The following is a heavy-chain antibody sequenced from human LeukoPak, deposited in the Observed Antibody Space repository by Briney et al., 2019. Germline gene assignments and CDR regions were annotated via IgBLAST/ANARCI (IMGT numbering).Heavy chain of an antibody. Sequence: GGSLRLSCAASGFTFTSYWMSWVRQAPGKGLEWVANTNQDGSEKYYVDSVKGRFTISRDNAKNSLYLQMNSLRAEDTAVYYCAREGEYYDFWSGYPLDFYGLDVWGQGTTVTVSS. CDR1: GFTFTSYW. CDR3: AREGEYYDFWSGYPLDFYGLDV. D-gene: IGHD3-3*01. J-gene: IGHJ6*02. V-gene: IGHV3-7*05. CDR2: TNQDGSEK.